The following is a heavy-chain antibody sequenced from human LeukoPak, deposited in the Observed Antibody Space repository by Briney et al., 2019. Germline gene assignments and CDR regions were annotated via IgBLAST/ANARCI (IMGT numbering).Heavy chain of an antibody. V-gene: IGHV1-2*02. CDR3: AREGYGYCSGGSCNWPDY. J-gene: IGHJ4*02. D-gene: IGHD2-15*01. Sequence: GASVKVYCKASGYTFTGYSMQWVRQAPGQGLEWMGWINPNSGGTNYAQKFQGRVTMTRDTSISTAYMELSRLRSDDTAVYYCAREGYGYCSGGSCNWPDYWGQGTLVTVSS. CDR1: GYTFTGYS. CDR2: INPNSGGT.